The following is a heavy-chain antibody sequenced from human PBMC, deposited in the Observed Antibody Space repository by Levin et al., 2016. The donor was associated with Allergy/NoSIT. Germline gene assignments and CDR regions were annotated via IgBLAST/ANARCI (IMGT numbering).Heavy chain of an antibody. CDR3: SSRPNYDYWSGYYLDY. D-gene: IGHD3-3*01. Sequence: GESLKISCAASGFTFATYWMSWVRQAPGKGLEWVANIKQDGSEKYYLDAVKGRFNISRDNAKNTLYLQMSSLRAEDAAVYYCSSRPNYDYWSGYYLDYWGQGTLVTVSS. CDR2: IKQDGSEK. V-gene: IGHV3-7*05. J-gene: IGHJ4*02. CDR1: GFTFATYW.